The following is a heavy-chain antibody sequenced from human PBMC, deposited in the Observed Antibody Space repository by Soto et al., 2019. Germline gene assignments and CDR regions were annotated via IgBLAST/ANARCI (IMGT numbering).Heavy chain of an antibody. CDR2: ISANGGNT. Sequence: GGSLRLSCAASGFSFNNYAMSWVRQAPGKGLDWVSTISANGGNTFYEDSVKGRFTISRDNSKNTLYLQMNSLRDEDTALYYCEKEQYDDAGFDYWGQGTLVTVSS. V-gene: IGHV3-23*01. D-gene: IGHD1-1*01. CDR1: GFSFNNYA. CDR3: EKEQYDDAGFDY. J-gene: IGHJ4*02.